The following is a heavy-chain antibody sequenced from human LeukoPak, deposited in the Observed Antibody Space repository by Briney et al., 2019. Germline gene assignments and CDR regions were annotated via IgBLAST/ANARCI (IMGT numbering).Heavy chain of an antibody. CDR1: GFTVSSNC. J-gene: IGHJ4*02. D-gene: IGHD2-15*01. CDR2: IHSGGNT. Sequence: PGGSLRLSCAVSGFTVSSNCMSWVRQAPGKGLEWVSIIHSGGNTYYADSVKGRFTISRDTSTNTLNLQMNSLRLEDTAVYYCARDRRYCSGTILYLGLDFWGQGTLVTVSS. CDR3: ARDRRYCSGTILYLGLDF. V-gene: IGHV3-53*01.